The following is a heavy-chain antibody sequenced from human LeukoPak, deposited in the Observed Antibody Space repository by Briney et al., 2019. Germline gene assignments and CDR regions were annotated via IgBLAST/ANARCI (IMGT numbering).Heavy chain of an antibody. V-gene: IGHV3-66*01. CDR3: AKAYCSSTSCYPFDY. CDR2: IYSGGST. Sequence: PGGSLRLSCAASGFTVSSNYMSWVRQAPGKGLEWVSVIYSGGSTYYADSVKGRFTISRDNSKNTLYLQMNSLRPEDTAVYYCAKAYCSSTSCYPFDYWGQGTLVTVSS. CDR1: GFTVSSNY. D-gene: IGHD2-2*01. J-gene: IGHJ4*02.